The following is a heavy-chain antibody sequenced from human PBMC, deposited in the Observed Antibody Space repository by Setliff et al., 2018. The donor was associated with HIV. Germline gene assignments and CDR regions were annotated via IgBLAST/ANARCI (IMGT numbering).Heavy chain of an antibody. Sequence: SETLSLTCTVSGDSISSSAYYWGWIRQPPGKGLEWIGSMHNSGSTYYNPSVKSRVTISTDMSKKGFSLRLTSVTVADTAVYYCVRSDRWCNWFDPWGQGIVVTVSS. CDR2: MHNSGST. CDR1: GDSISSSAYY. CDR3: VRSDRWCNWFDP. J-gene: IGHJ5*02. V-gene: IGHV4-39*01. D-gene: IGHD2-8*02.